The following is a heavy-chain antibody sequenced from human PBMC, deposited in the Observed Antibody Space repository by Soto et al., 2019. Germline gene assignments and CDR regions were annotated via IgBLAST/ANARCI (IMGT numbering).Heavy chain of an antibody. CDR3: ARAPIFFRSGYKPCSLDY. D-gene: IGHD3-3*01. Sequence: GGSLRLSCATAGFTFSRYAMQWIRKAPGKGLEWVAVISYEGSNKYYADSVKGRFTISRDNSKNTLYPQMNSLRAEDTAVYYCARAPIFFRSGYKPCSLDYWGDVTLVTVSS. CDR1: GFTFSRYA. V-gene: IGHV3-30-3*01. J-gene: IGHJ4*01. CDR2: ISYEGSNK.